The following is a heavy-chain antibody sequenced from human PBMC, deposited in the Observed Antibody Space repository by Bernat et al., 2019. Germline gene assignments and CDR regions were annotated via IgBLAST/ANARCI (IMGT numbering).Heavy chain of an antibody. V-gene: IGHV4-31*03. Sequence: QVQLQESGPGLVKPSQTLSLTCTVSGGSISSGGYYWSWIRQHPGKGLEWIGYIYYSGSTYYNPSLKSRVTISVDTSKNQFSLKLSSVTAADTAVYCCARGREGELPPDFDYWGQGTLVTVSS. CDR2: IYYSGST. CDR3: ARGREGELPPDFDY. D-gene: IGHD1-26*01. CDR1: GGSISSGGYY. J-gene: IGHJ4*02.